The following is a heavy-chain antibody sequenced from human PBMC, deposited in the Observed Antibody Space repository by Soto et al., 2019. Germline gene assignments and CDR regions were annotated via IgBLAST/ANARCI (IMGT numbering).Heavy chain of an antibody. CDR1: GDNVSSSNAA. V-gene: IGHV6-1*01. CDR3: ARGRHSSVIDY. Sequence: PSQTLSLTCAISGDNVSSSNAAWNWIRQSPSRGLEWLGRTWYRSKWNNEYAESVYSRISINPDTSKNQFFLHLNSLTPEDMAVYYCARGRHSSVIDYWGRGSLVIGSS. CDR2: TWYRSKWNN. D-gene: IGHD6-19*01. J-gene: IGHJ4*02.